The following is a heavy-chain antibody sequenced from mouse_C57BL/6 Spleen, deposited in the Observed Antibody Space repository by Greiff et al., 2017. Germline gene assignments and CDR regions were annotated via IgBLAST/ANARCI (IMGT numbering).Heavy chain of an antibody. CDR1: GYTFTSYW. CDR3: ASYDDDPFAY. Sequence: QVQLQQPGAELVKPGASVKLSCKASGYTFTSYWMQWVKQRPGQGLEWIGEIDPSDSNNNYNQKFQGKATLTGDTSSSTAYMQLSSLTSEDSAVYCCASYDDDPFAYWGQGTLVTVSA. CDR2: IDPSDSNN. D-gene: IGHD2-4*01. J-gene: IGHJ3*01. V-gene: IGHV1-50*01.